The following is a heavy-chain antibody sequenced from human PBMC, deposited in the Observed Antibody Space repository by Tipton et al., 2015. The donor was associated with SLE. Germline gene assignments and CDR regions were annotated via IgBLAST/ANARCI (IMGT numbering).Heavy chain of an antibody. CDR3: ARELRIVGAKDWFDP. CDR2: IYYSGST. Sequence: TLSLTCTVSGGSISSSSYYWGWIRQPPGKGLEWIGSIYYSGSTYYSPSLKSRVTISVDTSKNQFSLKLSSVTAADTAVYYCARELRIVGAKDWFDPWGQGTLVTVSS. J-gene: IGHJ5*02. CDR1: GGSISSSSYY. V-gene: IGHV4-39*07. D-gene: IGHD1-26*01.